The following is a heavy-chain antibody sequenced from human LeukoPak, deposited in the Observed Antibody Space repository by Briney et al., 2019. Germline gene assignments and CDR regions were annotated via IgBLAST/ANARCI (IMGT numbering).Heavy chain of an antibody. V-gene: IGHV3-13*01. D-gene: IGHD5-24*01. Sequence: QTGGSLRLSCSASGFTLSNYDMHWVRQEKGKGLEWVSSIGTGGHTYYAPSVKGRFTISRENAKNSLYLQMNSLVAGDTAIYYCTRGGLEAPCDVWGQGTMVAVSS. J-gene: IGHJ3*01. CDR2: IGTGGHT. CDR3: TRGGLEAPCDV. CDR1: GFTLSNYD.